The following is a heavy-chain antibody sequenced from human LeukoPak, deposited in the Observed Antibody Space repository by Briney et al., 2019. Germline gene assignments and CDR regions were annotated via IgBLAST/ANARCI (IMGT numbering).Heavy chain of an antibody. Sequence: PSETLSLTCTVSGYSISSAYYWDWIRQPPGKGLEWIGSIYHSGSTYYNPSLKSRVTIPVDTSKNQFSLKLSSVTAADTAVYYCARVDSSGYYYFDFWGQGTLVTVSS. J-gene: IGHJ4*02. CDR3: ARVDSSGYYYFDF. V-gene: IGHV4-38-2*02. CDR2: IYHSGST. CDR1: GYSISSAYY. D-gene: IGHD6-19*01.